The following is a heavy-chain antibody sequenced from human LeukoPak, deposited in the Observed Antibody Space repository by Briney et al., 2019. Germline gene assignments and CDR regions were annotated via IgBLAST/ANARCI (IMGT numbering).Heavy chain of an antibody. D-gene: IGHD2-2*01. CDR1: GDTFTNYG. CDR3: ARDQGYCISSSCHEVYQFDY. CDR2: ISPYNANT. Sequence: GATVKVSCKASGDTFTNYGINWVRQAPGQGLEWMGWISPYNANTNYAQKLQGRVTMTTDTSTSTAYMELRSLRSDDTAVYFCARDQGYCISSSCHEVYQFDYWGQGTLVTVSS. V-gene: IGHV1-18*01. J-gene: IGHJ4*02.